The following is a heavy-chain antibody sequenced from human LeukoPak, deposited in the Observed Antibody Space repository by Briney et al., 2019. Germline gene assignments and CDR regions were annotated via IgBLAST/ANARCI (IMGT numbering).Heavy chain of an antibody. CDR1: GYSISSGRY. J-gene: IGHJ4*02. V-gene: IGHV4-38-2*02. D-gene: IGHD2-2*01. Sequence: SETLSLTCTVSGYSISSGRYWGWIRPPPGKGLEWIGSVFHSGSTYYSPSLKSRVTISVDTSKNQFSLSLRSVTAADTAMYFCARSLSTAGIDYWGQGTLVTVSS. CDR2: VFHSGST. CDR3: ARSLSTAGIDY.